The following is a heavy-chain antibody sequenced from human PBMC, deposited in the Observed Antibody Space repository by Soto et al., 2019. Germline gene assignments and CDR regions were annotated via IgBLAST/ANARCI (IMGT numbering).Heavy chain of an antibody. J-gene: IGHJ4*02. Sequence: ASVKVSCKASGFTFTDYCMHWVRQAPGQGLEWMAYINRNSGNTRFAPKFQGRVTLTRDTSISTAYMALRSLTSDDTAVYLCARDSATLAGTFFDYWGQGALVTVSS. CDR2: INRNSGNT. V-gene: IGHV1-2*02. CDR3: ARDSATLAGTFFDY. CDR1: GFTFTDYC. D-gene: IGHD2-15*01.